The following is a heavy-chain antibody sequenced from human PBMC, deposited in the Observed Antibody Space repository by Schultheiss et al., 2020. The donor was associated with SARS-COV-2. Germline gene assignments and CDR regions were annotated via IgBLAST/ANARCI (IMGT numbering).Heavy chain of an antibody. V-gene: IGHV3-48*01. CDR3: ARDADGIAD. Sequence: GGSLRLSCAASGFTFSSYAMSWVRQAPGKGLEWVSYISSSDSTIYYADSVKGRFTISRDNSKNTLYLQMNSLRAGDTAVYYCARDADGIADWGQGTLVTVSS. D-gene: IGHD2-21*01. CDR1: GFTFSSYA. J-gene: IGHJ4*02. CDR2: ISSSDSTI.